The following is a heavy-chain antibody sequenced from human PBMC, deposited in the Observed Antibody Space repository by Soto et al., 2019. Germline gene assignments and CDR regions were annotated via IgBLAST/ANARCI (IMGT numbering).Heavy chain of an antibody. CDR1: GFTFSSYG. J-gene: IGHJ6*03. CDR3: ARVARDFWSTNYYYYYMDV. Sequence: QVQLVESGGGVVQPGRSLRLSCAASGFTFSSYGMHWVRQAPGKGLEWVAVIWYDGSNKYYADSVKGRFTISRDNSKNTLYLQMNSLRAEDTAVYYCARVARDFWSTNYYYYYMDVWGKGTTVTVSS. D-gene: IGHD3-3*01. V-gene: IGHV3-33*01. CDR2: IWYDGSNK.